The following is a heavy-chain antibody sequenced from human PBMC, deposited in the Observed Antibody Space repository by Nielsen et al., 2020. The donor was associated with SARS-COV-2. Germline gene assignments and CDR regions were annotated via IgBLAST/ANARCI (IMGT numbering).Heavy chain of an antibody. D-gene: IGHD5-12*01. J-gene: IGHJ3*01. CDR1: GFTFSAYA. Sequence: GGSLRLPCSASGFTFSAYAIQWVRQTPGKRLEYVAVINKDGLLTYYGGSVESRFTISRDNSKNTVDLQMHSLQFDDTGVYYCVKPSGFNVVSLPSANRDDVWGQGTRVTVSS. V-gene: IGHV3-64D*08. CDR3: VKPSGFNVVSLPSANRDDV. CDR2: INKDGLLT.